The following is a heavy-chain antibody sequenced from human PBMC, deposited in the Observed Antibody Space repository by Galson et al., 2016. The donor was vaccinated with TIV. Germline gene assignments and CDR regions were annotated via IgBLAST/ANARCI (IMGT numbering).Heavy chain of an antibody. V-gene: IGHV3-48*03. J-gene: IGHJ4*02. CDR2: MSGSGSVR. Sequence: SLRLSCAASGFTFSSSEMIWVRQAPGKGLEWVSYMSGSGSVRYYADAVRGRFTISRDNAQNSRYLQMTSLRVEDTDLYYCARLGMFDSTLVIDYWGQGTLVTVSS. CDR3: ARLGMFDSTLVIDY. CDR1: GFTFSSSE. D-gene: IGHD3-10*02.